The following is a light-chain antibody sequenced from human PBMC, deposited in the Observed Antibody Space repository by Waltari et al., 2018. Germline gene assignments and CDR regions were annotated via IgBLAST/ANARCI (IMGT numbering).Light chain of an antibody. J-gene: IGKJ5*01. V-gene: IGKV1-5*03. CDR1: QTISSW. CDR2: RAS. CDR3: QQYNSYSIT. Sequence: DIQMTQSPSTLSESVGDRVTITCRASQTISSWLAWYQQQPGKAPRRLIYRASTLESGVPSRFSGSGSGTEFTLTISSLQPDDFATYYCQQYNSYSITFGQGTRLEIK.